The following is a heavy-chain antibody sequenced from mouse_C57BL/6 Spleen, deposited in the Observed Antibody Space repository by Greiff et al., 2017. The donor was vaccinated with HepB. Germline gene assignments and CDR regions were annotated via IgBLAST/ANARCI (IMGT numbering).Heavy chain of an antibody. V-gene: IGHV1-69*01. CDR1: GYTFTSYW. CDR3: ARGLRRGYYAMDY. CDR2: IDPSDSYT. J-gene: IGHJ4*01. Sequence: VQLQQPGAELVMPGASVKLSCKASGYTFTSYWMHWVKQRPGQGLEWIGEIDPSDSYTNNNQKFKGKSTLTVDKSSSTAYMQLSSLTSEDSAVYYCARGLRRGYYAMDYWGQGTSVTVSS. D-gene: IGHD2-4*01.